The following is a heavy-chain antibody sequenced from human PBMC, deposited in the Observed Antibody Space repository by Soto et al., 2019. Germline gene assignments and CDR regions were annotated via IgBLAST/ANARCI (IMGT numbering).Heavy chain of an antibody. J-gene: IGHJ4*02. V-gene: IGHV4-34*01. CDR3: AIGTRMWLVGGGY. D-gene: IGHD6-19*01. Sequence: SETLSLTCAVYGGSFSGYYWSWIRQPPGKGLEWLGEINHSGITDYNPSLKSRITISIDTSKKQFSLKLNFVSAADTAVYYCAIGTRMWLVGGGYCGQGPQVTVSS. CDR2: INHSGIT. CDR1: GGSFSGYY.